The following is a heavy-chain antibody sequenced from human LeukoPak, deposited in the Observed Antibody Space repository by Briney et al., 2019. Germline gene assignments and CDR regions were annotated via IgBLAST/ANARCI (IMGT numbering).Heavy chain of an antibody. CDR1: GGSISSSRYY. CDR2: IYYSGST. V-gene: IGHV4-39*07. Sequence: SETLSLTCTVSGGSISSSRYYWGWIRQPPGKGLEWIGSIYYSGSTYYNPSLKSRVTISVDTSKNQFSLKLSSVTAADTAVYYCARVPDYEDYFDYWGQGTLVTVSS. CDR3: ARVPDYEDYFDY. J-gene: IGHJ4*02. D-gene: IGHD4-17*01.